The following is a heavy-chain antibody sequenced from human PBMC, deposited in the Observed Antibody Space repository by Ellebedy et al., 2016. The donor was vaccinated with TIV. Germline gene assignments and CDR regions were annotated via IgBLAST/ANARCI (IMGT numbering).Heavy chain of an antibody. V-gene: IGHV4-39*07. CDR1: GGSISSYY. D-gene: IGHD2-21*02. CDR3: ASGHCGGNCYSRGYYYYGMDV. CDR2: IYYSGST. J-gene: IGHJ6*02. Sequence: MPSETLSLTCTVSGGSISSYYWGWIRQPPGKGLEWIGSIYYSGSTYYNPSLKSRVTISVDTSKNQFSLKLSSVTAADTAVYYCASGHCGGNCYSRGYYYYGMDVWGQGTTVTVSS.